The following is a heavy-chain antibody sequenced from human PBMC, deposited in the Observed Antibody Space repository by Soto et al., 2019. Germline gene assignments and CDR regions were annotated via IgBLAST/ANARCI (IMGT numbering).Heavy chain of an antibody. CDR1: GFTFSSYS. J-gene: IGHJ4*02. D-gene: IGHD4-17*01. Sequence: GGSLRLSCAASGFTFSSYSMNWVRQAPGKGLEWVSYISSSSSTIYYAESVKGRYTISRDNAKNSLNLQMNRLRDEDTAVYYFAKDMKWGGMTTIHYFDSWGQGTQVTVSS. CDR3: AKDMKWGGMTTIHYFDS. V-gene: IGHV3-48*02. CDR2: ISSSSSTI.